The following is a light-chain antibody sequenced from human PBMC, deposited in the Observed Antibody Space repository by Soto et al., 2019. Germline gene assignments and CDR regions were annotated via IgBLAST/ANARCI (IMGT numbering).Light chain of an antibody. Sequence: QSVLTQPPSASGSPGQSVTISCTGTSSDVGGYNYVSWYQQHPGKAPKLMIYEVSKRPSGVPDRFSGSKSGNTASLTVSGLQAEDEADYYCSSYAGRNNLVVFGGGTKVTVL. CDR3: SSYAGRNNLVV. J-gene: IGLJ2*01. CDR2: EVS. CDR1: SSDVGGYNY. V-gene: IGLV2-8*01.